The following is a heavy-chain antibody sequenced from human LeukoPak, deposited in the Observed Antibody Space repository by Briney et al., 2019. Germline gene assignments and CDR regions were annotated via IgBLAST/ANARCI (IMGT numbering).Heavy chain of an antibody. J-gene: IGHJ5*02. Sequence: ASVKVSCKASGYAFTNYYIHWVRQAPGQGLEWMGWMNPDSGDTKYAQKFQGRVTMTRDTSISTAYMELSGLTSDDTAVYLCARIRRLPQSGFSYVVRAPDRMLPSVPNGFDTWGQGSLVTVSS. CDR2: MNPDSGDT. V-gene: IGHV1-2*02. D-gene: IGHD5-18*01. CDR3: ARIRRLPQSGFSYVVRAPDRMLPSVPNGFDT. CDR1: GYAFTNYY.